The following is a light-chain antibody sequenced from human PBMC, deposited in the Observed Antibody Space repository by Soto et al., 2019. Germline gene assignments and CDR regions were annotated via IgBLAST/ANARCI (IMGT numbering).Light chain of an antibody. V-gene: IGLV2-11*01. CDR2: DVS. Sequence: VLTQPRSVSGSPGQSVTLSCTGTSSDVGGYNYVSWYQQHPGKAPKLMIYDVSKRPSGVPDRFSGSKSGNTASLTISGLQAEDEADYYCCSYAGSYTLVFGGGTKLTVL. CDR1: SSDVGGYNY. J-gene: IGLJ2*01. CDR3: CSYAGSYTLV.